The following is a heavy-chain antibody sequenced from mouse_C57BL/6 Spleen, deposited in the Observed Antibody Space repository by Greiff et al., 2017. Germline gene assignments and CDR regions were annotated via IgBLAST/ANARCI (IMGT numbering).Heavy chain of an antibody. CDR2: ISYDGSN. CDR3: ASGGVYGSAFAY. V-gene: IGHV3-6*01. Sequence: EVKLQESGPGLVKPSQSLSLTCSVTGYSITSGYYWNWIRQSPGNKLEWMGYISYDGSNNYNPPLKNRISITRDTSKNQFFLKLNSVTTEDTATYYCASGGVYGSAFAYWGQGTLVTVSA. J-gene: IGHJ3*01. D-gene: IGHD1-1*01. CDR1: GYSITSGYY.